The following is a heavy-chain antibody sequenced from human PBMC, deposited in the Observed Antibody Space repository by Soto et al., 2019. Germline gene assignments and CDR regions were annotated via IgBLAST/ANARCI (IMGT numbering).Heavy chain of an antibody. V-gene: IGHV4-39*01. D-gene: IGHD3-10*01. J-gene: IGHJ5*02. CDR2: IYYRGST. CDR3: ARQDLYGSGSSSCFDP. Sequence: SETLSLTCTVSGGSITSSTYYWGWIRQPPGKGLDLIGSIYYRGSTYYNPSLRSRVNISVETSKNQFFLKLSSVTAADTAVFYGARQDLYGSGSSSCFDPGGQGTLVTVSS. CDR1: GGSITSSTYY.